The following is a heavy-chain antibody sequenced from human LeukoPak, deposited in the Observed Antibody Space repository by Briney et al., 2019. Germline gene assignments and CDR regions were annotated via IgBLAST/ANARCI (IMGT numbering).Heavy chain of an antibody. CDR1: GFTFGDYA. CDR3: AKVRGAWFGEPFDY. J-gene: IGHJ4*02. CDR2: ISSISDTI. Sequence: GGSLRLSCTASGFTFGDYAMSWVRQAPGKGLEWISYISSISDTIYYADSVKGRFTISRDNAVNSLYLQMNSLRAEDTAVYYCAKVRGAWFGEPFDYWGQGTLVTVSS. V-gene: IGHV3-48*01. D-gene: IGHD3-10*01.